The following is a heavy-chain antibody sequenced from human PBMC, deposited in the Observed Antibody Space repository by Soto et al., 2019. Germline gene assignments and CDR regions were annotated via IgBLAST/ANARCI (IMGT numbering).Heavy chain of an antibody. D-gene: IGHD1-26*01. V-gene: IGHV4-38-2*01. Sequence: PSETLSLISAVSGHSISSGFYYWGWVRLPPGKGLEWIGSIYHTESTYYNPCLKSRVTMSVDTSKNQLSLKLSSMTAADTAVYFSARYGHSYSAGFFDYWGQGTRVTVYS. J-gene: IGHJ4*02. CDR3: ARYGHSYSAGFFDY. CDR2: IYHTEST. CDR1: GHSISSGFYY.